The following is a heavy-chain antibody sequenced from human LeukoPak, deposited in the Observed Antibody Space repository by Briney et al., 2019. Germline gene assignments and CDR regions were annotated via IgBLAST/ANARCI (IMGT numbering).Heavy chain of an antibody. CDR1: GGSISRSSYY. Sequence: SETLSLTCTVSGGSISRSSYYWGWIRQPPGKGLEWIGSIYYSGSTYYNPSLKSRVTISVDTSQNQFSVKLSSVTAADTAVYYCARSIRGYSSGWYYFDYWGQGTLITVSS. CDR3: ARSIRGYSSGWYYFDY. D-gene: IGHD6-19*01. V-gene: IGHV4-39*07. J-gene: IGHJ4*02. CDR2: IYYSGST.